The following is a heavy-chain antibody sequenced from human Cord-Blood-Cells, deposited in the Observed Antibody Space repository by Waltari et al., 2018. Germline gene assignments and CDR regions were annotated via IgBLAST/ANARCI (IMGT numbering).Heavy chain of an antibody. D-gene: IGHD6-6*01. Sequence: QVQLVESGGGVVQPGRSLRLSCAASGFTFSSYGMHWVRQAQGKGLEWVAVISYDGSNKYYADSVKGRFTISRDNSKNTLYLQMNSLRAEDTAVYYCASDWRRYSSSPYFDYWGQGTLVTVSS. V-gene: IGHV3-30*03. CDR3: ASDWRRYSSSPYFDY. CDR1: GFTFSSYG. CDR2: ISYDGSNK. J-gene: IGHJ4*02.